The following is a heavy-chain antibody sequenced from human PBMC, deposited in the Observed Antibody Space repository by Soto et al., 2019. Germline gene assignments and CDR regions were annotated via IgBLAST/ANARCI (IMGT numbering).Heavy chain of an antibody. D-gene: IGHD5-18*01. J-gene: IGHJ6*02. V-gene: IGHV1-3*01. CDR2: INAGNGNT. CDR3: ASTVDTAMVGPYYYYGMDV. CDR1: GYTFTSYA. Sequence: VASVKVSCKASGYTFTSYAMHWVRQAPGQRLEWMGWINAGNGNTKYSQKFQGRVTITRDTSASTAYMELSSLRSEDTAVYYCASTVDTAMVGPYYYYGMDVWGQGTTVTVSS.